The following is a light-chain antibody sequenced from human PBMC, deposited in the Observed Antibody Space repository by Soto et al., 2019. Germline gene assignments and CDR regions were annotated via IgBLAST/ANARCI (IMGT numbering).Light chain of an antibody. J-gene: IGKJ1*01. CDR1: QSVFSS. CDR3: QQYHNWPA. CDR2: GAA. V-gene: IGKV3-15*01. Sequence: EIVFTQSPGTLSASPGERATLSCRASQSVFSSLAWYQQKPGQAPRLLIYGAATRATGIPARFSGSGSGTEFTLTISSLQSEDFAVYYCQQYHNWPAFGQGTKVDIK.